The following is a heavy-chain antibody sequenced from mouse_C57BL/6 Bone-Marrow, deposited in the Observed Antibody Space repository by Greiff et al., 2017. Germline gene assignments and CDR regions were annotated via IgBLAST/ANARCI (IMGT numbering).Heavy chain of an antibody. V-gene: IGHV1-20*01. CDR2: INPYNGDT. D-gene: IGHD1-1*01. J-gene: IGHJ2*01. Sequence: VQLQQSGPELVKPGDSVKISCKASGYSFTGYFMNWVMQSNGKSLEWIGRINPYNGDTFYNQKFKGKATLTVDKSSSTAHMELRSLTSEDSSVYYCAGSNLVIDYFDYWGQGTTLTVSS. CDR1: GYSFTGYF. CDR3: AGSNLVIDYFDY.